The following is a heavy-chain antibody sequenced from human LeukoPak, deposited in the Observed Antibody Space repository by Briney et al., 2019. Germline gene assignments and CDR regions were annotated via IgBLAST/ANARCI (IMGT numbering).Heavy chain of an antibody. D-gene: IGHD2-2*01. J-gene: IGHJ5*02. CDR1: GGTFSSYA. V-gene: IGHV1-69*13. CDR3: ARGAVPAAIYNWFDP. CDR2: IIPIFGTA. Sequence: GASVKVSCKASGGTFSSYAISWVRQAPGQGLEWMGGIIPIFGTANYAQKFQGRVTITADESTSTAYMELSSLRSEDTAVYYCARGAVPAAIYNWFDPWAREPWSPSPQ.